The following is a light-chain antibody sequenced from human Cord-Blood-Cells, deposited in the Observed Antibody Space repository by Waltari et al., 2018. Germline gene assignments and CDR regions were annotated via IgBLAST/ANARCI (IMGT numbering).Light chain of an antibody. CDR1: QSISSY. CDR3: QQSYSTPRT. J-gene: IGKJ4*01. Sequence: DIQMTQSPSSLSASVGDRVTITCRASQSISSYLNWYQQKPGKAPKLLIYAASSLQSGVPSMCSGSGSGTDSTLTISSLQPEDVATYYCQQSYSTPRTFGGGTKVEIK. CDR2: AAS. V-gene: IGKV1-39*01.